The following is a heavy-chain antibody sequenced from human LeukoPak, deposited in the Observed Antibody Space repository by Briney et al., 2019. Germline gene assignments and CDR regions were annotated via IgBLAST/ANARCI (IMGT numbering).Heavy chain of an antibody. D-gene: IGHD6-6*01. J-gene: IGHJ4*02. CDR3: ARHLGRPPAHPVAQFDF. V-gene: IGHV3-7*01. Sequence: GGSLRLSCAASGFTFCSDRMSWVRQTPEKGLEWVADISDDGGAKYYLDSVKGRVTISRDNAENSLCLHIDSLGVEDTPLYDVARHLGRPPAHPVAQFDFWGRGSLVTLPS. CDR1: GFTFCSDR. CDR2: ISDDGGAK.